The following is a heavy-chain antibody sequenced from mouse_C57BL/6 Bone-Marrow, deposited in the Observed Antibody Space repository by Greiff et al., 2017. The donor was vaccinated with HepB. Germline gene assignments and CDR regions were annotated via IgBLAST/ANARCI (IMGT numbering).Heavy chain of an antibody. J-gene: IGHJ2*01. V-gene: IGHV1-82*01. CDR1: GYAFSSSW. D-gene: IGHD2-12*01. Sequence: VKLQESGPELVKPGASVKISCKASGYAFSSSWMNWVKQRPGKGLEWIGRIYPGDGDTNYNGKFKGKATLTADKSSSTAYMQLSSLTSEDSAVYFCARSGLYDYWGQGTTLTVSS. CDR2: IYPGDGDT. CDR3: ARSGLYDY.